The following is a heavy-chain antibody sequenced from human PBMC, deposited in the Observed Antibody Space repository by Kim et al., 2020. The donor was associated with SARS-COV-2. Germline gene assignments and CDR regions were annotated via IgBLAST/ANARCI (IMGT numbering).Heavy chain of an antibody. V-gene: IGHV4-4*07. CDR3: ARVATAPRRPIDY. CDR1: GASISDNF. D-gene: IGHD2-21*02. CDR2: MFVSGTT. Sequence: SETLSLTCTVSGASISDNFWTWIRKPAGKGLEWIGRMFVSGTTNYNPALKGRVTISLDTSKNQFSLKVASVTAADTAVYYCARVATAPRRPIDYWRKGIL. J-gene: IGHJ4*03.